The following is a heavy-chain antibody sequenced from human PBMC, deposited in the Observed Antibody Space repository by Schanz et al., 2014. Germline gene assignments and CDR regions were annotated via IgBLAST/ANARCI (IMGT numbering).Heavy chain of an antibody. CDR2: IWYDENNK. V-gene: IGHV3-33*01. CDR1: GFTFSSYG. J-gene: IGHJ4*02. Sequence: QVQLVESGGGVVQPGGSLRLSCVASGFTFSSYGMHWVRQAPGKGLEWVAVIWYDENNKYYADSVKGRFTMSRDNSKNTLYLQMNSLRAEDTAVYYCARAHGNNWYGKGLDYWGQGALVTVSS. CDR3: ARAHGNNWYGKGLDY. D-gene: IGHD1-1*01.